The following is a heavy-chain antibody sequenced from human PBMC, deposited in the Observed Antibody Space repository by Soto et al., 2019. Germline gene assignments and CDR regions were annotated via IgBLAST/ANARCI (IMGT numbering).Heavy chain of an antibody. V-gene: IGHV1-69*01. CDR2: IIPIFGTA. J-gene: IGHJ6*02. CDR3: ARGGYCSGGSCYDYYGMDV. Sequence: QVQLVQSGAEVKKPGSSVKVSCKASGGTFSIYAISWVRQSPGQGLECMGGIIPIFGTANYAQKFQGRVTITADESTSTAYMELSSLRSEDTAVYYCARGGYCSGGSCYDYYGMDVWGQGTTVTVSS. D-gene: IGHD2-15*01. CDR1: GGTFSIYA.